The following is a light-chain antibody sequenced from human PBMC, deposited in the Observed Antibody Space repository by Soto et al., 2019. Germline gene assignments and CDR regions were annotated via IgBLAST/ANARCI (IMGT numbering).Light chain of an antibody. J-gene: IGKJ3*01. Sequence: EIVLTQSPGTMSLSPGERATLSCRASQSISSSYLAWYQQKPGQAPSLLVYGASSRATVIPDRFSGSGSGKEFTLTISRLEPEDFAVYYCQQYGSSRFTFGPGTKFDIK. V-gene: IGKV3-20*01. CDR3: QQYGSSRFT. CDR2: GAS. CDR1: QSISSSY.